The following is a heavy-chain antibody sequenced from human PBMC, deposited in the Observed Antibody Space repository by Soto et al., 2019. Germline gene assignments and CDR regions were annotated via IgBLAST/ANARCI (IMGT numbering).Heavy chain of an antibody. J-gene: IGHJ5*02. CDR3: ASSIVGCTGMDSWFDR. Sequence: ASVKVSCKASGYTFTSSGISWVRQAPGQGLEWMGWISAYNGNTNYXXKVQGRVXXTTDRSTSTGXMELRXLGSDETDVYYWASSIVGCTGMDSWFDRX. CDR2: ISAYNGNT. D-gene: IGHD1-26*01. CDR1: GYTFTSSG. V-gene: IGHV1-18*01.